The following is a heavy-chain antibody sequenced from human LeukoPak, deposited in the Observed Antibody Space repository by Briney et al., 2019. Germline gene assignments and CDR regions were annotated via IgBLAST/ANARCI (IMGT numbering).Heavy chain of an antibody. CDR3: TRGTNNPFDC. Sequence: GGSLRLSCAASGFTVSSNYMSWVRQAPGKGLEWVSVIHSGGSTYYTDSVKGRFTISRDNFKDTLYLQMNNLRAEDTAVYYCTRGTNNPFDCWGQGALVTVSS. CDR2: IHSGGST. CDR1: GFTVSSNY. V-gene: IGHV3-66*01. D-gene: IGHD1/OR15-1a*01. J-gene: IGHJ4*02.